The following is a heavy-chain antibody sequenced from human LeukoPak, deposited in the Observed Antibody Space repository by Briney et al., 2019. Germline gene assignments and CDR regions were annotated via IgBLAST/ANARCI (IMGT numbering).Heavy chain of an antibody. CDR1: GFTFSSYA. V-gene: IGHV3-23*01. CDR3: ADGNRCTSPNCLGYYYFYMDV. D-gene: IGHD2-8*01. CDR2: FSGGRGTT. J-gene: IGHJ6*03. Sequence: PGGSLRLSCAASGFTFSSYAMNWVRQAPGRGLEWVPGFSGGRGTTYYADSVKGRFTISRDNSKNTLYLQMNSLRAEDTAVYYCADGNRCTSPNCLGYYYFYMDVWGKGTTVTVSS.